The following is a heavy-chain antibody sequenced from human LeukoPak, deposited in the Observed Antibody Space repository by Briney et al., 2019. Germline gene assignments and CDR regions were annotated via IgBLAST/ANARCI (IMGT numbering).Heavy chain of an antibody. J-gene: IGHJ3*02. CDR2: ISYDGSNK. CDR1: GFSFSSYA. V-gene: IGHV3-30*04. CDR3: ARLRLYCSSTSCHDAFDI. D-gene: IGHD2-2*01. Sequence: GGSLRLSCAASGFSFSSYAMHWVRQAPGKGLDWVAVISYDGSNKYYADSLKDRFTISRDNSKNTLYLQMNSLRAEDTAVYYCARLRLYCSSTSCHDAFDIWGQGTMVTVSS.